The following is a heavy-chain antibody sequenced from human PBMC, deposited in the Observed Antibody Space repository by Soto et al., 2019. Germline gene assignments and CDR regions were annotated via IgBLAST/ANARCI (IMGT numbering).Heavy chain of an antibody. J-gene: IGHJ4*02. Sequence: QVQLVQSGAEVKKPGSSLKVSCETSGDTSTIYTITWVRQAPGQGLQWMGRIVPTLRLTNYAQEFEARLTITADTSTITAHMELSSLASEDTAVYYCATEKYGAWRVGVYDWGQGTTVTVSS. V-gene: IGHV1-69*08. D-gene: IGHD2-8*01. CDR1: GDTSTIYT. CDR3: ATEKYGAWRVGVYD. CDR2: IVPTLRLT.